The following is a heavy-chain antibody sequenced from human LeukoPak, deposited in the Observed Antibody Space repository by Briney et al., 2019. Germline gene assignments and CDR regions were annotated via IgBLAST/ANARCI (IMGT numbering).Heavy chain of an antibody. D-gene: IGHD1-26*01. CDR2: ISSSGSTI. CDR3: ARAPPEKGAKGLYFDY. V-gene: IGHV3-11*04. CDR1: GFTFSDYY. J-gene: IGHJ4*02. Sequence: GGSLRLSCAASGFTFSDYYMSWIRQAPGKGLEWVSYISSSGSTIYYADSVKGRFTISRDNAKNSLYLQMNGLRAEDTAVYYCARAPPEKGAKGLYFDYWGQGTLVTVSS.